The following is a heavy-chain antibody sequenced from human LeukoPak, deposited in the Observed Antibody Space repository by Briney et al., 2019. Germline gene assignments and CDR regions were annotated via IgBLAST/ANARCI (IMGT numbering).Heavy chain of an antibody. V-gene: IGHV4-61*08. J-gene: IGHJ4*02. CDR2: IYYSGST. Sequence: PSETLSLTCTVSGGSISSGGYYWSWIRQHPGKGLEWIGYIYYSGSTNYNPSLKSRVTISVDTSKNQFSLKLSSVTAADTAVYYCARYLRAYCGGDCSTYYFDYWGQGTLVTVSS. CDR3: ARYLRAYCGGDCSTYYFDY. CDR1: GGSISSGGYY. D-gene: IGHD2-21*02.